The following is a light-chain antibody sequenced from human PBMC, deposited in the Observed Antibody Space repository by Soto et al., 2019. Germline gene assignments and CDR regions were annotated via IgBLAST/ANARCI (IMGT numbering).Light chain of an antibody. Sequence: DIQMSQSPSTLSASGGDRVTITFRASQTIRSLLAWYQQKPGKAPKALIYDASRLGSGVPSRFSGSGSGTEFTLTISSLQPDDFATYYCQQYQTYATFGQGTRLEIK. CDR1: QTIRSL. CDR2: DAS. J-gene: IGKJ5*01. V-gene: IGKV1-5*01. CDR3: QQYQTYAT.